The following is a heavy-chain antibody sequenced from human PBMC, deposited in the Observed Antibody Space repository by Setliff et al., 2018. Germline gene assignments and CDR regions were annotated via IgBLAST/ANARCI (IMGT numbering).Heavy chain of an antibody. D-gene: IGHD2-2*01. CDR2: IKEDGSEK. V-gene: IGHV3-7*03. J-gene: IGHJ4*02. CDR1: RFTFSNYW. CDR3: AKDWNPSTYWYTDYFDS. Sequence: PGGSLRLSCAASRFTFSNYWMSWVRQAPGKGLEWVANIKEDGSEKYYVDSVKGRFTISRDNAKNSLDLQMDSLRAEDTAIYYCAKDWNPSTYWYTDYFDSWGQGTLVTVSS.